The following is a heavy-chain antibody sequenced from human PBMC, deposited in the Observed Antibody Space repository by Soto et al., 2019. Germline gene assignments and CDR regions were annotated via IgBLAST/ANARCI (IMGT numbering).Heavy chain of an antibody. CDR1: GFTFTSYA. Sequence: QVQLVESGGGVVQPGRSLRLSCTASGFTFTSYAMYWVRQAPGKGLEWVALISNDGDHKYFGDSVKGRFTISRDNSMNTLYLQMSSLRSEDTALYYCARGSGYSEYWGQGTLVTVSS. D-gene: IGHD2-15*01. CDR3: ARGSGYSEY. J-gene: IGHJ4*02. V-gene: IGHV3-30-3*01. CDR2: ISNDGDHK.